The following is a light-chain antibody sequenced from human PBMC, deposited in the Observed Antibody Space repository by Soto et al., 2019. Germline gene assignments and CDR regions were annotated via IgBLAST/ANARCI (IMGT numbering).Light chain of an antibody. J-gene: IGKJ1*01. CDR3: QQYMSYS. Sequence: DIQMTQSPYTLSASVGDRVSIICRASQTVSDWLAWYQQRPGKAPKLLIYDASTLESGVPSRFSGSGSGTEFTLTISSLQPDDFATYYCQQYMSYSFGQGTKVDIK. CDR2: DAS. V-gene: IGKV1-5*02. CDR1: QTVSDW.